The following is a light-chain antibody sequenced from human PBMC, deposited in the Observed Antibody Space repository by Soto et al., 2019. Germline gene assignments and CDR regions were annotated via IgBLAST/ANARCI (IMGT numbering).Light chain of an antibody. V-gene: IGKV1-9*01. CDR2: AAS. CDR3: QQLNSYPIT. Sequence: IQLTQSPSSLSASVGDSVTITCRASQGISSYLAWYQQKPGTAPKLLIYAASTLQSGVPSRFSGSGSGTDFTLTISSLQPEDFATYYCQQLNSYPITFGQGTRLEIK. J-gene: IGKJ5*01. CDR1: QGISSY.